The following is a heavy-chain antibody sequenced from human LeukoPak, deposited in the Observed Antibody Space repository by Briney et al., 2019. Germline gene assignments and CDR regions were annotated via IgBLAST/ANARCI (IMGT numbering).Heavy chain of an antibody. J-gene: IGHJ4*02. D-gene: IGHD1-26*01. CDR2: IYSGGST. CDR3: ARDPGAGATSGDY. CDR1: GFTVSSNY. Sequence: GGSLRLSCAASGFTVSSNYMSWVRQAPGKGLEWVSVIYSGGSTYYADSVKGRFTISRDNSKNTLYLQMNSLRAEDTAVYYCARDPGAGATSGDYWGQGTLVTVSS. V-gene: IGHV3-66*01.